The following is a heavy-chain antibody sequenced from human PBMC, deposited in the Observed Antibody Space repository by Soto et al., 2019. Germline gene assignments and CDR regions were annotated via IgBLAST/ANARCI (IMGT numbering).Heavy chain of an antibody. CDR1: GGPFSGYY. D-gene: IGHD2-15*01. J-gene: IGHJ4*02. CDR2: INHGGYT. Sequence: QVQLQQWGAGLLKPSEPLSLTCDIYGGPFSGYYWNWIRQPPGKGLEWIGEINHGGYTNYNPSLKRRVTMWVDTSNNHLSLKRTSEAASDTSVYYCARDRQRGYWTGDSCYAYLDYVGEGTQVVFSS. V-gene: IGHV4-34*01. CDR3: ARDRQRGYWTGDSCYAYLDY.